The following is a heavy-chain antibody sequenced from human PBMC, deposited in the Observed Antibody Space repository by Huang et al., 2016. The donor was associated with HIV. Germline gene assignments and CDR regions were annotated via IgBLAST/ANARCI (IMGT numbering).Heavy chain of an antibody. V-gene: IGHV3-30*19. J-gene: IGHJ4*02. CDR2: ISYDGRSQ. D-gene: IGHD2-15*01. CDR1: GFKLSGFG. Sequence: SGFKLSGFGMHWVRQAPGKGLEWVAVISYDGRSQFYTDDVQGGVTIPRDNADNKLSRQRKGLRPDDTGVYYCAKEARWFSDFDHWGQGVLVSVSS. CDR3: AKEARWFSDFDH.